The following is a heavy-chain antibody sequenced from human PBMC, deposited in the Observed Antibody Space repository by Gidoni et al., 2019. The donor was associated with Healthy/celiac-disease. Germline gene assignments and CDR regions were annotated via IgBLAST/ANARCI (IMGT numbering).Heavy chain of an antibody. Sequence: EVQLLESGGGLVQPGGSLRLSCAASGFTFSSYAMSWVRQAPGKGLEWVSAISGSGGSTYYADSVKGRFTISRDNSKNTLYLQMNSLRAEDTAVYYCAKSSWGYDFWSGAPSHWYFDLWGRGTLVTVSS. J-gene: IGHJ2*01. CDR2: ISGSGGST. D-gene: IGHD3-3*01. V-gene: IGHV3-23*01. CDR1: GFTFSSYA. CDR3: AKSSWGYDFWSGAPSHWYFDL.